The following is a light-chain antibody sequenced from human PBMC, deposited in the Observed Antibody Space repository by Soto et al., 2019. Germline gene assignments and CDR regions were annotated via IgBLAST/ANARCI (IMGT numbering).Light chain of an antibody. V-gene: IGKV1-5*01. Sequence: DIQMTQSPSTLSASVGDTVTVTCRASQSVSGWLAWYQQKPGKAPKVLIYDASSLESGVPSRFSGSGSGTEFTLTISSLQPDDFATYYCQQYNSYPWTFGQGTKVDIK. J-gene: IGKJ1*01. CDR1: QSVSGW. CDR2: DAS. CDR3: QQYNSYPWT.